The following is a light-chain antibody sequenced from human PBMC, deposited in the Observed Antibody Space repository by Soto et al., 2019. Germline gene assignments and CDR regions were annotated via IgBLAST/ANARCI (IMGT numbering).Light chain of an antibody. J-gene: IGLJ3*02. Sequence: QSVLTQPPPVSAAPGQKVTISCSGSSSNIGNNYVSWYQQLPGTAPKLLIYENNKRPSGIPDRFSGSKSGTSATLGITGLQTGDEADYYCGTWDSSLSAGEVFGGGTKLTVL. CDR2: ENN. V-gene: IGLV1-51*02. CDR3: GTWDSSLSAGEV. CDR1: SSNIGNNY.